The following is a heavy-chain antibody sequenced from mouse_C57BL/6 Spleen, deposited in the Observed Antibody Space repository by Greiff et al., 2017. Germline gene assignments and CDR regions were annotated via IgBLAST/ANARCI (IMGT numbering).Heavy chain of an antibody. V-gene: IGHV5-4*01. J-gene: IGHJ1*03. Sequence: EVKVIESGGGLVKPGGSLKLSCAASGFTFSSYAMSWVRQTPEKRLEWVATISDGGSYTYYPDNVKGRFTISRDNAKNNLYLQMSHLKSEDTAMYYCARDGTTGYFDVWGTGTTVTVSS. CDR2: ISDGGSYT. D-gene: IGHD3-3*01. CDR3: ARDGTTGYFDV. CDR1: GFTFSSYA.